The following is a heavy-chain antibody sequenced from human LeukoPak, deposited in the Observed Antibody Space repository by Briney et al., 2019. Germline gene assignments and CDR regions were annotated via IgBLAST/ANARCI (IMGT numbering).Heavy chain of an antibody. J-gene: IGHJ6*03. V-gene: IGHV3-23*01. Sequence: LTGGSLRLSCAASGFTFSSYAMSWVRQAPGKGLEWVSAISGSGGSTYYADSVKGRFTISRDNAKNSLYMQMNSLRAEDTAVYYCAREGSSWSRALPGHYHMDVWGKGTTVTVSS. CDR3: AREGSSWSRALPGHYHMDV. CDR2: ISGSGGST. D-gene: IGHD6-13*01. CDR1: GFTFSSYA.